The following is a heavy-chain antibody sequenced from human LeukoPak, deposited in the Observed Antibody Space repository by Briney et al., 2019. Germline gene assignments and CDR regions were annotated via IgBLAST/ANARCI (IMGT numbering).Heavy chain of an antibody. D-gene: IGHD5-18*01. CDR2: INPSGDST. Sequence: ASVKVSCKASGFGFTTYYMHWVRQAPGQGLEWMGLINPSGDSTTYAQKFQGRVTMTRDTSTSTVTMELSSLRSEDTALYYCARAVRGYSYAYLPYWGQGTLVTVS. V-gene: IGHV1-46*01. J-gene: IGHJ4*02. CDR3: ARAVRGYSYAYLPY. CDR1: GFGFTTYY.